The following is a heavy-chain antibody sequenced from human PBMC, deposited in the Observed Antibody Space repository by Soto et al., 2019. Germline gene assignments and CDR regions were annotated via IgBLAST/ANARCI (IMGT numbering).Heavy chain of an antibody. CDR2: INWNGCST. D-gene: IGHD3-3*01. J-gene: IGHJ3*02. Sequence: EVQLVESGGGVVRPGGSLRLSCAASGFIFADYGMTWVRQVPGRGLEWVSAINWNGCSTGYGDPVRGRFTISRDNAKNSLYLQMNSLRAEDTALYHCARGLHYYFWSGNDAFDIWGQGTMVIVSS. CDR1: GFIFADYG. V-gene: IGHV3-20*01. CDR3: ARGLHYYFWSGNDAFDI.